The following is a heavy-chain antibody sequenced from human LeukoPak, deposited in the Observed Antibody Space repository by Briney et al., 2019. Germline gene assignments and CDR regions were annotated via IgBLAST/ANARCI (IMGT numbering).Heavy chain of an antibody. CDR3: ARGTQFGSTHWFDP. Sequence: GGSLRLSCAASGFTFSNYAMNWVRQAPGKGLDWVSGINGGGHTTTYADSVKGRFTISRDNSKNTLYLQMNSLRAEDTVVYYCARGTQFGSTHWFDPWGQGTLVTVSS. D-gene: IGHD3-16*01. CDR2: INGGGHTT. CDR1: GFTFSNYA. V-gene: IGHV3-23*01. J-gene: IGHJ5*02.